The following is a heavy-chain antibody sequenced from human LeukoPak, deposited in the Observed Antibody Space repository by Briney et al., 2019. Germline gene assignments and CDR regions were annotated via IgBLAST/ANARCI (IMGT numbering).Heavy chain of an antibody. Sequence: KPSETLSLTRTVSGGSISSYYWSWIRQPPGKGLEWIGYIYYSGSTNYNPSLKSRVTISVDTSKNQFSLKLSSVTAADTAVYHCARVGGSGSYGYDYWGQGTLVTVSS. CDR3: ARVGGSGSYGYDY. CDR2: IYYSGST. CDR1: GGSISSYY. V-gene: IGHV4-59*01. D-gene: IGHD3-10*01. J-gene: IGHJ4*02.